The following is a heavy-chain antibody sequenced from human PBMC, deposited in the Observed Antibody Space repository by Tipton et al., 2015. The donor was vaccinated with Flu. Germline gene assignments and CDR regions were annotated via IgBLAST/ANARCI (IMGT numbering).Heavy chain of an antibody. J-gene: IGHJ4*02. V-gene: IGHV4-39*01. CDR1: GGSISSSSYY. D-gene: IGHD3-3*01. CDR3: ARHQSWFLGWLSIIIPYYFDY. Sequence: TLSLTCTVSGGSISSSSYYWGWIRQPPGKGLEWIGSIYYSGSTYYNPSLKSRVTISVDTSKNQFSLKLSSVTAADTAVYYCARHQSWFLGWLSIIIPYYFDYWGQGTLVTVSS. CDR2: IYYSGST.